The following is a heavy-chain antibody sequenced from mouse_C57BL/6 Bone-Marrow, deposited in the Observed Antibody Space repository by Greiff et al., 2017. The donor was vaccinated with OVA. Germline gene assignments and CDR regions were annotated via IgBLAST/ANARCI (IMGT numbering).Heavy chain of an antibody. J-gene: IGHJ2*01. Sequence: EVQGVESGGDLVKPGGSLKLSCAASGFTFSSYGMSWVRQTPDKRLEWVATISSGGSYTYYPDSVKGRFIISRDNAKNTLYLQMSSLKSEDTAMYYCARRDITNFDDWGQGTTLTVSS. CDR2: ISSGGSYT. D-gene: IGHD1-1*01. V-gene: IGHV5-6*01. CDR1: GFTFSSYG. CDR3: ARRDITNFDD.